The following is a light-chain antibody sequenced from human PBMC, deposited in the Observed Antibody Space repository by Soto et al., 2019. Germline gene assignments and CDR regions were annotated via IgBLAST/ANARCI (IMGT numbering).Light chain of an antibody. Sequence: EIVLTQSPATLYLSPGERATLSCRASQSVSSYLTWYQQKPGQAPRLLIYDASHSATGIPARFSGSGSGTDFTLTISSLEPEDFAVYYCQQRSNWPLTFGGGTKVEIK. CDR1: QSVSSY. J-gene: IGKJ4*01. CDR3: QQRSNWPLT. CDR2: DAS. V-gene: IGKV3-11*01.